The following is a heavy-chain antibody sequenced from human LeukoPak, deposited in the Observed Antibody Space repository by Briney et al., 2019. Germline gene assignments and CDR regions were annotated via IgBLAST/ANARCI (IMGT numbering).Heavy chain of an antibody. J-gene: IGHJ4*02. V-gene: IGHV3-21*01. CDR1: GFTFSSYS. D-gene: IGHD5-18*01. CDR2: ISSSGNYI. CDR3: ARGTVGYSYVYNY. Sequence: PGGSLRLSCAASGFTFSSYSMNWVRQAPGKGLEWVSSISSSGNYIYYADSMKGRFTISRDNARNSLYLQMNSLRAEDTAVYYCARGTVGYSYVYNYWGQGTLVTVSS.